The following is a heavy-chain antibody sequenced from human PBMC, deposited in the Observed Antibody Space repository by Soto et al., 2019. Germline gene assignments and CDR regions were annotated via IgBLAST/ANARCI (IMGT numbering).Heavy chain of an antibody. CDR2: IIPIFGTA. CDR3: ARGGLGDIVVVPAARIPWFDP. CDR1: GGTFSSYA. Sequence: QVQLVQSGAEVKKPGSSVKVSCKASGGTFSSYAISWVRQAPGQGLEWMGGIIPIFGTANYAQKFQGRVTITAEESTSTAYMELSSLRSEDTAVYYCARGGLGDIVVVPAARIPWFDPWGQGTLVTVSS. J-gene: IGHJ5*02. V-gene: IGHV1-69*01. D-gene: IGHD2-2*01.